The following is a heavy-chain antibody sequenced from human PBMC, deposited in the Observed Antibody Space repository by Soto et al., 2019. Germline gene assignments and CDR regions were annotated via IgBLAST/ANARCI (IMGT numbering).Heavy chain of an antibody. V-gene: IGHV3-30*18. J-gene: IGHJ4*02. Sequence: QVQLVESGGGVVQPGRSLRLSCAASGFTFSSYGMHWVRQAPGKGLEWVAVISYDGSNKYYADSVKGRFTISRDNSKNTLYLQMNSMRAEDKAVYYCAKDPGRYSYGNFDYWGQGTLVTVSS. CDR1: GFTFSSYG. D-gene: IGHD5-18*01. CDR3: AKDPGRYSYGNFDY. CDR2: ISYDGSNK.